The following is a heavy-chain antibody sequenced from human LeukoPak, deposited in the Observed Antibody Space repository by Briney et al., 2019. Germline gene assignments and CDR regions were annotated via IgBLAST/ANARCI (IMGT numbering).Heavy chain of an antibody. CDR3: ARVDSSGWGIFDY. D-gene: IGHD6-19*01. Sequence: SETLSLTCTVSGGSISSYYWSRIRQPPGKGLEWIGYIYYSGSTNYNPSLKSRVTISVDTSKNQFSLKLSSVTAADTAVYYCARVDSSGWGIFDYWGQGTLVTVSS. CDR1: GGSISSYY. CDR2: IYYSGST. J-gene: IGHJ4*02. V-gene: IGHV4-59*01.